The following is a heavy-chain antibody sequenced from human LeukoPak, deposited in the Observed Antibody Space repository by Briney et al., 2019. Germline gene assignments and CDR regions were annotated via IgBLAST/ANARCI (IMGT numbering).Heavy chain of an antibody. V-gene: IGHV4-34*01. D-gene: IGHD3-9*01. J-gene: IGHJ3*02. CDR3: ASYMYYDILTGYYTGDDAFDI. Sequence: KASETLSLTCAVYGGSFSGYYWSWIRQPPGKGLEWIGEINHSGSTNYNPSLKSRVTISVDTSKNQFSLRLSSVTAADTAVYYCASYMYYDILTGYYTGDDAFDIWGQGTMVTVSS. CDR1: GGSFSGYY. CDR2: INHSGST.